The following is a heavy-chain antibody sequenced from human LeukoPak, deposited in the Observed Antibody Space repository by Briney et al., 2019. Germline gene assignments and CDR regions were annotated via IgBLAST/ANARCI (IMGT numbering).Heavy chain of an antibody. CDR1: GFTFSSYA. CDR2: IYYSGST. D-gene: IGHD6-13*01. J-gene: IGHJ3*02. Sequence: GSLRLSCAASGFTFSSYAMSWVRQPPGKGLEWIGSIYYSGSTYYNPSLKSRVTISVDTSKNQFSLKLSSVTAADTAVYYCARDQGIAAAGIVGAFDIWGQGTMVTVSS. V-gene: IGHV4-39*07. CDR3: ARDQGIAAAGIVGAFDI.